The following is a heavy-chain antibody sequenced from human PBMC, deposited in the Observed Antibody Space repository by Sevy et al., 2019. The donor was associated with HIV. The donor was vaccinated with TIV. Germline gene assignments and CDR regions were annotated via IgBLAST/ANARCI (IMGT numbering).Heavy chain of an antibody. V-gene: IGHV1-69*13. D-gene: IGHD6-13*01. CDR2: IIPIFGTA. Sequence: ASVKVSCKASGGTFSSYAISWVRQAPGQGLEWMGGIIPIFGTANYAQKFQGRVTITADESTGTAYMELSSLRSEDTAVYYCARDRTGIAATFDPWGQGTLVTVSS. CDR1: GGTFSSYA. J-gene: IGHJ5*02. CDR3: ARDRTGIAATFDP.